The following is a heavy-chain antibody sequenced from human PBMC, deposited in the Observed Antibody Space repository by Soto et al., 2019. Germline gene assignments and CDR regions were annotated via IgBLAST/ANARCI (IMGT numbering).Heavy chain of an antibody. CDR2: ISGDGSNE. V-gene: IGHV3-30-3*01. J-gene: IGHJ5*02. D-gene: IGHD3-3*02. CDR1: GFTFINYA. Sequence: QEQLVESGGGVVQPGRSVRLSCAASGFTFINYAMHWVRQPPGKGLEWVALISGDGSNEYFADSVKGRFTISRDNSRNTLHLQMNSLIADDTAVYYCARHLSHLKSGWFDPWGQGTLVTVSS. CDR3: ARHLSHLKSGWFDP.